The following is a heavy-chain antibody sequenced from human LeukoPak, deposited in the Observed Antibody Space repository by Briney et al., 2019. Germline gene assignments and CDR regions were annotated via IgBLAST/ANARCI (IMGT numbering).Heavy chain of an antibody. CDR3: AKESSIAARPGWFGP. V-gene: IGHV3-7*01. D-gene: IGHD6-6*01. Sequence: GGSLRLSCAASGFTFSSYWMSWVRQAPGKGLEWVANIKQDGSEKYYVDSVKGRFTISRDNSKNTLYLQMNSLRAEDTAVYYCAKESSIAARPGWFGPWGQGTLVTVSS. CDR1: GFTFSSYW. CDR2: IKQDGSEK. J-gene: IGHJ5*02.